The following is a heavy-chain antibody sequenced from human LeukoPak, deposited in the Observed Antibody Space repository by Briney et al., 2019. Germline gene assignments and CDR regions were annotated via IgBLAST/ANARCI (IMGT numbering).Heavy chain of an antibody. V-gene: IGHV1-2*06. D-gene: IGHD3-22*01. CDR2: INPNSGGT. CDR3: ARDPQFYDNSGYDT. J-gene: IGHJ5*02. Sequence: ASVKVSCKASGYTFTGYYMHWVRQAPGQGLEWMGRINPNSGGTNYAQRFQGRVTMTRDTSISTAYMELSRLRSDDTAVYYCARDPQFYDNSGYDTWGQGTLVTVSS. CDR1: GYTFTGYY.